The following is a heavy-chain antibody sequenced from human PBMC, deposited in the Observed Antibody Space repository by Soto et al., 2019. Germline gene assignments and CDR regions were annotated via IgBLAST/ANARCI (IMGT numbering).Heavy chain of an antibody. V-gene: IGHV1-18*01. CDR2: ISAYNGNT. Sequence: ASVKVSCKASGYTFPSYGISWVRQAPGQGLEWMGWISAYNGNTNYAQKLQGIVTMTTDTSTSTAYMELRSLRSDDTAVYYCARDRGWFGELYLWETFQGREGTNSYNCMDVWGQGPTVTVSS. J-gene: IGHJ6*02. CDR1: GYTFPSYG. D-gene: IGHD3-10*01. CDR3: ARDRGWFGELYLWETFQGREGTNSYNCMDV.